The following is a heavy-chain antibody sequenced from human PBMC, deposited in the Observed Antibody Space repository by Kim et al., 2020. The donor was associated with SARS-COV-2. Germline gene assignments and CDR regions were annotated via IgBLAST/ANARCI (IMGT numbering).Heavy chain of an antibody. D-gene: IGHD3-9*01. CDR1: GYSFTSYW. CDR2: IYPGDSDT. V-gene: IGHV5-51*01. Sequence: GESLKISCKGSGYSFTSYWIGWVRQMPGKGLEWMGIIYPGDSDTRYSPSFQGQVTISADKSISTAYLQWSSLKASDTAMYYCARQFSRYDILTGYYYYYGMDVWGQGTTVTVSS. J-gene: IGHJ6*02. CDR3: ARQFSRYDILTGYYYYYGMDV.